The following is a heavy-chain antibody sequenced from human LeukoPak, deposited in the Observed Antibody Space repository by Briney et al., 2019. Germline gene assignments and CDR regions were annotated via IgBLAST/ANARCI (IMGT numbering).Heavy chain of an antibody. Sequence: PSETLSLTCSVSGGSISSYYWSWIRQPPGKGLEWIGYIYYSGSTNYNHSLKSRVTISVDTSKNQFSQKLSSVTAADTAVYYCARAYDSKHYYYGMDVWGQGTTVTVSS. CDR2: IYYSGST. J-gene: IGHJ6*02. D-gene: IGHD3-22*01. V-gene: IGHV4-59*01. CDR3: ARAYDSKHYYYGMDV. CDR1: GGSISSYY.